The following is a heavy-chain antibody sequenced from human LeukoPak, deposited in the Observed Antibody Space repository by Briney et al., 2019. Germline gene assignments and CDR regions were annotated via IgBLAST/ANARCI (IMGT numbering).Heavy chain of an antibody. CDR3: ARAIGFDDSGRYYPDY. J-gene: IGHJ4*01. CDR2: VYYSGRT. V-gene: IGHV4-39*01. D-gene: IGHD3-10*01. Sequence: PETLSLTCTVSGGSISRSDYYWGWIRQPPGKGLEWIGSVYYSGRTYYNPSLKSQVTISVDTSKNQFSLKVSSVTAADTAVYFCARAIGFDDSGRYYPDYWGQGTLVSVSS. CDR1: GGSISRSDYY.